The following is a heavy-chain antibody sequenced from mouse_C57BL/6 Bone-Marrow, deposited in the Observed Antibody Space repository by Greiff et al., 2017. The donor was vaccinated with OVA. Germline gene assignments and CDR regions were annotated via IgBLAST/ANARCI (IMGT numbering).Heavy chain of an antibody. J-gene: IGHJ3*01. CDR3: AKGGLRRGFAY. CDR1: GYTFPDYY. Sequence: QVQLKESGAELVRPGASVKLSCKASGYTFPDYYINWVKQRPGQGLEWIARIYPGSGNTYYNEKFKGKATLTAEKSSSTAYMQLSSLTSEDSAVYFCAKGGLRRGFAYWGQGTLVTVSA. CDR2: IYPGSGNT. D-gene: IGHD2-4*01. V-gene: IGHV1-76*01.